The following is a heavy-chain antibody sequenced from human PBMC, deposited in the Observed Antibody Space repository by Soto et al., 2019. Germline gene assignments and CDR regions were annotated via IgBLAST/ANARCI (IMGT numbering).Heavy chain of an antibody. CDR2: IYYSGST. V-gene: IGHV4-59*01. CDR1: GGSISSYY. Sequence: SETLSLTCTVSGGSISSYYWSWIRQPPGKGLEWIGYIYYSGSTNYNPSLKSRVTISVDTSKNQFSLKLSSVTAADTAVYYCARASRGYDYYMEVWGKGTTVTVSS. J-gene: IGHJ6*03. CDR3: ARASRGYDYYMEV.